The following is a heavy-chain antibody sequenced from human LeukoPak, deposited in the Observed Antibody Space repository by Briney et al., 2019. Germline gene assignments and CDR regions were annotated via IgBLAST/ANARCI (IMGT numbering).Heavy chain of an antibody. CDR2: ISGSGGST. J-gene: IGHJ4*02. CDR1: GFIFSSYA. D-gene: IGHD6-19*01. V-gene: IGHV3-23*01. Sequence: PGGSLRLSCAASGFIFSSYAMSWVRQAPGKGLEWVSAISGSGGSTYYADSVKGRFTISRDNSKNTLYLQMNSPRAEDTAVYYCAKAQQWLVRGAYFDYWGQGTLVTVSS. CDR3: AKAQQWLVRGAYFDY.